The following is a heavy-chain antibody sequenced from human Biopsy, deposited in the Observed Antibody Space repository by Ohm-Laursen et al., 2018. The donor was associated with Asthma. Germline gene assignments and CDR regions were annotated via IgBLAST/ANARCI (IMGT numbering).Heavy chain of an antibody. D-gene: IGHD2-15*01. CDR2: INPNSGDT. CDR1: GYTFTDYS. CDR3: ARDRGYCSGGTCPSWFDP. J-gene: IGHJ5*02. Sequence: SVKVSRKASGYTFTDYSIHWVRQAPGQGLEWMGRINPNSGDTKYAQRFQGRVTVTRDRSISTAYMELSRLRSDDTAVYYCARDRGYCSGGTCPSWFDPWGQGTLVIVSS. V-gene: IGHV1-2*06.